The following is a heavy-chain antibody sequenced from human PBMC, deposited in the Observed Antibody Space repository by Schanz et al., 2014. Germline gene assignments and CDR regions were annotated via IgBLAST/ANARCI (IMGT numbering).Heavy chain of an antibody. Sequence: QVQLVQSGGEVKKPGASATVSCKASGYTFNNHGISWVRQAPGQGLEWMGWISVYHGHTNYAEKVHGRVTMTTDTATSTDCMELKSLISDDTAVYYCVRDAGWAFGDHHGMEVWGEGTAGTVSA. CDR1: GYTFNNHG. J-gene: IGHJ6*04. CDR3: VRDAGWAFGDHHGMEV. D-gene: IGHD3-10*01. CDR2: ISVYHGHT. V-gene: IGHV1-18*01.